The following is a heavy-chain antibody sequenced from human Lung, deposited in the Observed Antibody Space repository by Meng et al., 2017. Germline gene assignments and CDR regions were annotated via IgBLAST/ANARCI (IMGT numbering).Heavy chain of an antibody. J-gene: IGHJ4*02. CDR2: IGQDGSEK. Sequence: GESLKISCAASGFMFSNSWMSWVRQAPGRGLEWVANIGQDGSEKYYVDSVKGRFTVSRDNARNSLYLQLSSLRAEDTAVYYCARLEFGGYDRTFDHWGQGSLVNGAS. V-gene: IGHV3-7*01. D-gene: IGHD5-12*01. CDR3: ARLEFGGYDRTFDH. CDR1: GFMFSNSW.